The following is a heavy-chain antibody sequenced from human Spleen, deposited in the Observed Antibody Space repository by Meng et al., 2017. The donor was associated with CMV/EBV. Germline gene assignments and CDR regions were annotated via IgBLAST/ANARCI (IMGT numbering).Heavy chain of an antibody. CDR2: MYHSGGT. J-gene: IGHJ6*02. CDR1: GGSVSSGSYY. Sequence: SETLSLTCTVSGGSVSSGSYYWNWIRQPPGKGLEWIGNMYHSGGTYYNPSLKRRVSISIDTSRNQFSLALSSVTAADTAVYYCARVANDYDNTGYPWGSYEYGMDVWGQGTTVTVSS. CDR3: ARVANDYDNTGYPWGSYEYGMDV. D-gene: IGHD3-22*01. V-gene: IGHV4-39*07.